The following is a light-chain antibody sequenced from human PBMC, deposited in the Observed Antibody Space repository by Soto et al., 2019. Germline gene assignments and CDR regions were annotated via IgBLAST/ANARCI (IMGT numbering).Light chain of an antibody. CDR1: SGHSSYA. J-gene: IGLJ3*02. Sequence: QLVLTQSPSASASRVASVKLTCTLSSGHSSYAIAWHQQQPEKGPRYLMKLNSDGSHSKGDGIPDRFSGSSSGAERYLTISSLQSEDEADYYCQTWGTGFWVFGGGTKLTVL. CDR3: QTWGTGFWV. V-gene: IGLV4-69*01. CDR2: LNSDGSH.